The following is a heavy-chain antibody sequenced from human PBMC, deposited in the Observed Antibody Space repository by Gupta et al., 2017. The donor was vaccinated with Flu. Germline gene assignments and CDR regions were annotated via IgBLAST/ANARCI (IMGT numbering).Heavy chain of an antibody. D-gene: IGHD3-3*01. V-gene: IGHV3-21*01. Sequence: EVQLVESGGGLVKPGGSLRLSCAASGFIFHSYSMNWVRQAPGKGLEWVSSISSSGTYIYYADSVKGRFTISRDNAKNSLYLQMNSLRAEDTAVYYWARDFMATFGLAPIRYNWFDPWGQGTLVTVSS. CDR3: ARDFMATFGLAPIRYNWFDP. CDR2: ISSSGTYI. J-gene: IGHJ5*02. CDR1: GFIFHSYS.